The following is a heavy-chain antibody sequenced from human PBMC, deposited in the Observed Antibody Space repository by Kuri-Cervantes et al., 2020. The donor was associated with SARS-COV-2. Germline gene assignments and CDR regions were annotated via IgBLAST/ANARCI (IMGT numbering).Heavy chain of an antibody. D-gene: IGHD6-6*01. J-gene: IGHJ4*02. CDR3: ASIAARPYFDY. Sequence: SETLSLTCTVSGGSISSSSYYWGWSRQPPGKGLEWTGSIYYSGSTYYNPSLKSRVTISVDTSKNQFSLKLSSVTAADTAVYYCASIAARPYFDYWGQGTLVTVSS. CDR2: IYYSGST. V-gene: IGHV4-39*01. CDR1: GGSISSSSYY.